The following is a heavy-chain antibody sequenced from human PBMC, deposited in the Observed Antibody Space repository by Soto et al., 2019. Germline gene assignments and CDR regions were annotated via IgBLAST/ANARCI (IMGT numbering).Heavy chain of an antibody. J-gene: IGHJ4*02. Sequence: PSETLSLTCTVSGGSISSGGYYWSWIRQHPGKGLEWIGYIYYSGSTYYNPSLKSRVTISVDTSKNQFSLKLSSVTAADTAVYYCARSMDTAMAKFYYWGQGTLVTVSS. V-gene: IGHV4-31*03. CDR1: GGSISSGGYY. CDR3: ARSMDTAMAKFYY. D-gene: IGHD5-18*01. CDR2: IYYSGST.